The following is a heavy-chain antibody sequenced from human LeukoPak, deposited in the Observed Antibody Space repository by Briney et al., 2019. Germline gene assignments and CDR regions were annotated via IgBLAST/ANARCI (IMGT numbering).Heavy chain of an antibody. CDR3: ARDPDGLRLSWFDP. D-gene: IGHD3-16*01. Sequence: QPGGSLRLSCAASGFTFSSYAMHWVRQAPGKGLEWVAVISYDGSNKYYADPVKGRFTISRDNSKNTLYLQMNSLRAEDTAVYYCARDPDGLRLSWFDPWGQGTLVTVSS. J-gene: IGHJ5*02. CDR2: ISYDGSNK. CDR1: GFTFSSYA. V-gene: IGHV3-30-3*01.